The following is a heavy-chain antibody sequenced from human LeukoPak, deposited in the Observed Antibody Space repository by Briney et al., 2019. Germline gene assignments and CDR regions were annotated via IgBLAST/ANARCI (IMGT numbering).Heavy chain of an antibody. CDR2: VSSGFHA. CDR3: VREARGYHYTYFDY. D-gene: IGHD5-18*01. J-gene: IGHJ4*02. V-gene: IGHV3-13*01. CDR1: GFTLGSHD. Sequence: PGGSQRLSCTASGFTLGSHDMHWVRQIPGQGLEWVAAVSSGFHAFFADSVQGRFTVSREDARNSLYLQMNSLRAGDTAVYYCVREARGYHYTYFDYWGQGTLVTVSS.